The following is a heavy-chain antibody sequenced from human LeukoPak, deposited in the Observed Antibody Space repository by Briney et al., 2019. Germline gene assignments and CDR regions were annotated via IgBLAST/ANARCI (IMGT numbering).Heavy chain of an antibody. CDR1: GFTFSSYE. Sequence: GGSLRLSCAASGFTFSSYEMNWVRQAPGKGLEWVSYISSSGSTIYYADSAKGRFTISRDNAKNSLYLQMNSLRAEDTAVYYCARSPARGYFYFGMDVWGQGTTVTVSS. V-gene: IGHV3-48*03. D-gene: IGHD2-15*01. CDR2: ISSSGSTI. J-gene: IGHJ6*02. CDR3: ARSPARGYFYFGMDV.